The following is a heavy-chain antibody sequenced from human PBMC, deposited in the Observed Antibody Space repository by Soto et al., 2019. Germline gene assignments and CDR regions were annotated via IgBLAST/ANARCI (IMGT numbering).Heavy chain of an antibody. CDR1: GGTFSSYA. J-gene: IGHJ4*02. CDR3: ARLVEGIQLWSYYFDY. Sequence: GASVKVSCKASGGTFSSYAISWVRQAPGQRLEWMGGIIAGNGTTNYSQKFQGRVTITRDTSASTAYMELSSLRSEDTAVYYCARLVEGIQLWSYYFDYWGQGTLVTVSS. D-gene: IGHD5-18*01. V-gene: IGHV1-3*01. CDR2: IIAGNGTT.